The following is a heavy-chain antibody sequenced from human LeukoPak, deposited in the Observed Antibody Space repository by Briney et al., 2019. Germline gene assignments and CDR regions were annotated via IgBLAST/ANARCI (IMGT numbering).Heavy chain of an antibody. J-gene: IGHJ4*02. Sequence: GGSLRLSCAASGFTFDDYTMHCVRQAPGKGLEWVSLISWDGGSTYYADSVKGRFTISRDNSKNSLYLQMNSLRTEDTALYYCAKVRTPYSSGWYYFDCWGQGTLVTVSS. V-gene: IGHV3-43*01. CDR3: AKVRTPYSSGWYYFDC. CDR2: ISWDGGST. CDR1: GFTFDDYT. D-gene: IGHD6-19*01.